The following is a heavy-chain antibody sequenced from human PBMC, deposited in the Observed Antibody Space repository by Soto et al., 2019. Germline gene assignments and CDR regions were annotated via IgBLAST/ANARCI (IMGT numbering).Heavy chain of an antibody. CDR2: FDPEDGET. D-gene: IGHD2-15*01. Sequence: QVQLVQSGAEVKKPGASVKVSCKVSGYTLTELSMHWVRQAPGKGLEWMGGFDPEDGETIYAQKFQGRVTTTGDTSTEPAYRRLSSRRREDTAVYYCARDMVGVVPPTGGRGPL. CDR3: ARDMVGVVPPT. CDR1: GYTLTELS. V-gene: IGHV1-24*01. J-gene: IGHJ2*01.